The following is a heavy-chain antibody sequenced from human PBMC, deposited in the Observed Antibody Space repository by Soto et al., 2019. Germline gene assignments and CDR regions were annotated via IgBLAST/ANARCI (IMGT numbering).Heavy chain of an antibody. Sequence: QVQLQESGPGLVKPSQTLSLTCTVSGGSINSGGYCWSWIRQHPGKGLEWIGYIYYSGSANYNPSLKGRVTXSXDXXTNQFSLKLSSVTAADTAVYYCARLFNYYDSSGYAEYYFDHWGQGTRVTVSS. CDR1: GGSINSGGYC. V-gene: IGHV4-31*03. CDR2: IYYSGSA. J-gene: IGHJ4*02. D-gene: IGHD3-22*01. CDR3: ARLFNYYDSSGYAEYYFDH.